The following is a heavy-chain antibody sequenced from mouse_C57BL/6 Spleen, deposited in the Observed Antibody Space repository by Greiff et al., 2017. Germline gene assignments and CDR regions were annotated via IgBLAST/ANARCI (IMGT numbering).Heavy chain of an antibody. CDR1: GFNIKDYY. Sequence: EVQLQQSGAELVKPGASVKLSCTASGFNIKDYYMHWVKQRTEQGLEWIGRIEPEDGETKYATKFQGKATITADTSSNTAYLQLSSLKSEDTSVYYGASGYYGHYAMDYWGQGTSVTVSS. CDR3: ASGYYGHYAMDY. D-gene: IGHD2-1*01. V-gene: IGHV14-2*01. J-gene: IGHJ4*01. CDR2: IEPEDGET.